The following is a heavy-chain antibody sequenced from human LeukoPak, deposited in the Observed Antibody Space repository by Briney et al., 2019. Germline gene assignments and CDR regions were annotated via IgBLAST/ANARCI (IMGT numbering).Heavy chain of an antibody. CDR2: IYYSGST. V-gene: IGHV4-30-4*01. CDR1: GGSISSGDYY. CDR3: ARDLGSGTPDY. Sequence: SSETLSLTCPVSGGSISSGDYYWGWIRQPPGKGLAWIGYIYYSGSTYYNPSLKSRVTISVDTSKNQFSLKLSSVTAADTAVYYCARDLGSGTPDYWGQGTLVTVSS. D-gene: IGHD3-10*02. J-gene: IGHJ4*02.